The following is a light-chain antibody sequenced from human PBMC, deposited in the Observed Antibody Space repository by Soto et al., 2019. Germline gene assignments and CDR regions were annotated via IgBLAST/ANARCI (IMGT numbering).Light chain of an antibody. CDR2: GNS. CDR3: QSYASSLSAVV. J-gene: IGLJ2*01. CDR1: SANIGAGYD. V-gene: IGLV1-40*01. Sequence: QSVLTQPTSVSGAPGQRVTISFPGSSANIGAGYDVHWYQQLPGTAPKLLIYGNSNRPSGVPDRFSGSKSGTSASLAITGLQAEDEADYYCQSYASSLSAVVFGGGTKLTLL.